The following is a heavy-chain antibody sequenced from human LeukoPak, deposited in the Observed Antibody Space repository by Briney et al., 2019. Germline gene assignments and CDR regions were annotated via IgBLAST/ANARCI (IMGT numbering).Heavy chain of an antibody. V-gene: IGHV4-59*01. CDR1: GGSISSYY. CDR2: IYYTGST. Sequence: SETLSLPCTVSGGSISSYYWSWIRRPPGKGLEWIGYIYYTGSTNYNPSLESRVTISVDTSKNQFSLKLSSVTAADTAVYYCARAFSSGWYPYSIGGLWFDYWGQGTLVTVSS. J-gene: IGHJ4*02. CDR3: ARAFSSGWYPYSIGGLWFDY. D-gene: IGHD6-19*01.